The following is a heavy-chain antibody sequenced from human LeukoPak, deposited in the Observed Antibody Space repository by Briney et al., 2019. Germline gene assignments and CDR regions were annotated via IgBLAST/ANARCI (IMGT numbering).Heavy chain of an antibody. CDR3: ARGQLAPYHGMDV. CDR2: ISYDGSNK. V-gene: IGHV3-30-3*01. Sequence: GGSLRLSCAASGFTFSGYAMHWVRQTPGKGLEWVAVISYDGSNKYYADSVKGRFTISRDNAKNTLYLETNSLRSEDTTVYYCARGQLAPYHGMDVWGQGTTVTVSS. D-gene: IGHD6-13*01. CDR1: GFTFSGYA. J-gene: IGHJ6*02.